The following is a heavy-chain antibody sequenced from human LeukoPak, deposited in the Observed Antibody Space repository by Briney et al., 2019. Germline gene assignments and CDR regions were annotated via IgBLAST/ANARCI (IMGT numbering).Heavy chain of an antibody. J-gene: IGHJ4*02. CDR3: ARAGYCSDGKCYTFDY. CDR2: INPNRGGT. CDR1: GYTFTAYF. Sequence: ASVKVSCKASGYTFTAYFMHWVRQAPGQGLEWMGWINPNRGGTDCAQRFQGRVTMTRDTSITILYMEMSSLTPDDTAVYYCARAGYCSDGKCYTFDYWGQGTLVTVSS. D-gene: IGHD2-15*01. V-gene: IGHV1-2*02.